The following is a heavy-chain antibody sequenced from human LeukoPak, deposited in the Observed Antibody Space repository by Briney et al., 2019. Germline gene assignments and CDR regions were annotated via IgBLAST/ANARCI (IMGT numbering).Heavy chain of an antibody. CDR1: GGTFTNYA. Sequence: SSVKVSCKASGGTFTNYAFNWVRQAPGQGLEWMGRIIPIFDSAHYAQRFQGRITITTDESSTTAYMTLSSLTSDDTAVNYWASQDASIYSESSTSPTYSDWGQGTLVTVSS. D-gene: IGHD3-22*01. CDR2: IIPIFDSA. J-gene: IGHJ4*02. V-gene: IGHV1-69*05. CDR3: ASQDASIYSESSTSPTYSD.